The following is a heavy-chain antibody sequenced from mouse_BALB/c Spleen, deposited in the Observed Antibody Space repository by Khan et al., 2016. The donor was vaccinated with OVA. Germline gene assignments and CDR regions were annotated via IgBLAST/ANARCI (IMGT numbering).Heavy chain of an antibody. CDR2: INTYTGEP. Sequence: QIQLVQSGPELKKPGETVKISCKASGYTFTNYGMNWVKQAPGKGLKWMGWINTYTGEPTYADDFKGRFAFSLETSASTAYLQINNLKNEDTATYFCARKKYSYDRYFDVWGAGTTVTVSS. CDR1: GYTFTNYG. D-gene: IGHD2-12*01. J-gene: IGHJ1*01. V-gene: IGHV9-3-1*01. CDR3: ARKKYSYDRYFDV.